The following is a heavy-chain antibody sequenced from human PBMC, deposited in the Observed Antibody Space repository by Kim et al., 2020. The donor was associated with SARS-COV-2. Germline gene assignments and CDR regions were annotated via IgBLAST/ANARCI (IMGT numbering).Heavy chain of an antibody. CDR3: ASYYSSSAYNWFDP. V-gene: IGHV4-34*01. D-gene: IGHD6-6*01. J-gene: IGHJ5*02. Sequence: HPSLTGRVTISVDTSKNQFSLKLSSVTAADSAVYYCASYYSSSAYNWFDPWGQGTLVTVSS.